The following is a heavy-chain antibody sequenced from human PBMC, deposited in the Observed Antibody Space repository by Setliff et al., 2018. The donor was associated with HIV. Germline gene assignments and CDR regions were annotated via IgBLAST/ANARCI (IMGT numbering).Heavy chain of an antibody. CDR2: ISYSGST. CDR3: ARGRVMVYANRRYYYYMDV. D-gene: IGHD2-8*01. CDR1: GGSISTYY. Sequence: SETLSLTCTVSGGSISTYYWSWIRQPPGKGLEWIGYISYSGSTSYNPSVKGRFSISRDNPKNTAYLQMNSLRAEDTAVYYCARGRVMVYANRRYYYYMDVWGKGTTVTVSS. V-gene: IGHV4-59*01. J-gene: IGHJ6*03.